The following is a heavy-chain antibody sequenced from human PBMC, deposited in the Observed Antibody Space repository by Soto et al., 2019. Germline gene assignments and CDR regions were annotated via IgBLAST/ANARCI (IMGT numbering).Heavy chain of an antibody. D-gene: IGHD3-22*01. Sequence: VASVKVSCKASGYTFTGYYMHWVRQAPGQGLEWMGWINPNSGGTNYAQKFQGWVTMTRDTSISTAYMELSRLRSDDTAVYYCARGGMDYYDSSGYYRLDAFDIWGQGTMVTVSS. J-gene: IGHJ3*02. CDR1: GYTFTGYY. V-gene: IGHV1-2*04. CDR3: ARGGMDYYDSSGYYRLDAFDI. CDR2: INPNSGGT.